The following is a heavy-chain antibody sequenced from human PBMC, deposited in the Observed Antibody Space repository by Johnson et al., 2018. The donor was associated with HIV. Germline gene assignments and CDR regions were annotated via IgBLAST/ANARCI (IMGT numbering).Heavy chain of an antibody. CDR2: IYSGGST. Sequence: QVQLVESGGGVVQPGRSLRLSCAASGFTFSSYAMHWVRQAPGKGLEWVSIIYSGGSTYYTDSVKGRFTISRDNTKNTVSLQMIILRPKDTGVYYCASGVTPRAPLRIWGQGTMVTVSS. CDR1: GFTFSSYA. V-gene: IGHV3-NL1*01. D-gene: IGHD2-21*02. J-gene: IGHJ3*02. CDR3: ASGVTPRAPLRI.